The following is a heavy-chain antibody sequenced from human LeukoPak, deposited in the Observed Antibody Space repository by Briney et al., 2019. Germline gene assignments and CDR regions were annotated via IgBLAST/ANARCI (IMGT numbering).Heavy chain of an antibody. D-gene: IGHD3-22*01. V-gene: IGHV3-21*01. CDR2: ISSSSSYI. J-gene: IGHJ5*02. CDR1: GFIFGSYG. Sequence: PGGSLRLSCAASGFIFGSYGMSWVRQAPGKGLEWVSAISSSSSYIYYADSVKGRFTISRDNAKNSLYLQMNSLRAEDTAVYYCARGGSGHYRYFDPWGQGTLVTVSS. CDR3: ARGGSGHYRYFDP.